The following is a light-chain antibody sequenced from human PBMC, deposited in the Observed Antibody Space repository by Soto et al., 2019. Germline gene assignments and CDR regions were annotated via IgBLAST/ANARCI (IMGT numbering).Light chain of an antibody. CDR2: GAS. V-gene: IGKV3-20*01. CDR1: RDIRSS. J-gene: IGKJ1*01. CDR3: QQYASSRT. Sequence: EIVMRQSPATLSVSPGERGTLSCRASRDIRSSLAWYQQEPGQAPRLLIYGASSRATGIPDRFSGSGSGTDFTLTISRLEPEDFAVYYCQQYASSRTFGQGTKVDIK.